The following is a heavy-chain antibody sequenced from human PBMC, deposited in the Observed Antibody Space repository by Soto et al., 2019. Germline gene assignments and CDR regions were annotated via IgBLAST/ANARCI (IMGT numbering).Heavy chain of an antibody. CDR1: GYTFTIYD. J-gene: IGHJ6*03. Sequence: GASVKVSCKASGYTFTIYDINWVRQATGQGLEWMGWMNPNSGNTGYAQKFQGRVTMTRNTSISTAYMELSSLRSEDTAVYYCARGYAMAGGYYYYYMDVWGKGTTVTVSS. D-gene: IGHD3-10*01. CDR2: MNPNSGNT. V-gene: IGHV1-8*01. CDR3: ARGYAMAGGYYYYYMDV.